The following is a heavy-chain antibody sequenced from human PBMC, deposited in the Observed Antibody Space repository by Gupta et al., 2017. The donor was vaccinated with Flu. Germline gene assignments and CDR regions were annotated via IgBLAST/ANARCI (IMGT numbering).Heavy chain of an antibody. Sequence: EVQLVESGGGLVKPGGSLRLSCAASGFTFSSYSMNWVRQAPGKGLEWVSSISSSSSYIYYADSVKGRFTISRDNAKNSLYLQMNSLRAEDTAVYYCAREFRSGYYVPHQFDYWGQGTLVTVSS. CDR1: GFTFSSYS. V-gene: IGHV3-21*01. CDR2: ISSSSSYI. CDR3: AREFRSGYYVPHQFDY. D-gene: IGHD3-22*01. J-gene: IGHJ4*02.